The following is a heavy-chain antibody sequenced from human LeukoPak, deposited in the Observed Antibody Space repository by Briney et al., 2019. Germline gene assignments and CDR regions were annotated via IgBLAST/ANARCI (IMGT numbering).Heavy chain of an antibody. CDR1: GYTLTELS. CDR3: ALFDWLFRSQDAFDI. V-gene: IGHV1-24*01. CDR2: FDPEDGET. Sequence: ASVKVSCKVSGYTLTELSMHWVRQAPGKGVEWMGGFDPEDGETIYAQKFQGRVTMTEDTSTDTAYMELSSLRSEDTAVYYCALFDWLFRSQDAFDIWGQGTMVTVSS. D-gene: IGHD3-9*01. J-gene: IGHJ3*02.